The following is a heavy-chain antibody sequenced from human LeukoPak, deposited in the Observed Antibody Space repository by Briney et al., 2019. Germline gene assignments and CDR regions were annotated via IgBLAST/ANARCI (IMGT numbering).Heavy chain of an antibody. J-gene: IGHJ5*02. D-gene: IGHD2-2*01. CDR3: ARSLIVVVPAARIGWLDP. CDR1: GYTFTSYG. Sequence: GASVKVSCKASGYTFTSYGISWVRQAPGQGLEWMGWISAYNGNTNYAQKLQGRVTMTTDTSTSTAYMELRSLRSDDTAVYYCARSLIVVVPAARIGWLDPWGQGTLVTVSS. V-gene: IGHV1-18*01. CDR2: ISAYNGNT.